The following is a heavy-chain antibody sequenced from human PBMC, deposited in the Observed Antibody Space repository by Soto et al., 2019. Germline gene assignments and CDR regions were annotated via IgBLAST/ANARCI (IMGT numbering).Heavy chain of an antibody. CDR2: IDPSDSYT. CDR3: ARHRKYYYDSSGYPRLYYYYGTDV. V-gene: IGHV5-10-1*01. CDR1: GYSFTSYW. D-gene: IGHD3-22*01. J-gene: IGHJ6*02. Sequence: GESLKISCKGSGYSFTSYWISWVRQMPGKGLEWTGRIDPSDSYTNYSPSFQGHVTISADKSISTAYLQWSSLKASDTAMYYCARHRKYYYDSSGYPRLYYYYGTDVPGQGTTVTV.